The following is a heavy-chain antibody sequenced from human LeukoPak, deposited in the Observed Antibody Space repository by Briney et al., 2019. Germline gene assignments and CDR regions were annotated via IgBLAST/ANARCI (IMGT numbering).Heavy chain of an antibody. V-gene: IGHV4-4*07. CDR1: GGSFSIYY. Sequence: SETLSLTCTVSGGSFSIYYWSWIRQPAGKGLEWIGRIYTSGSNNYNPSLKSRVTMSVDTHKNQFSLNLNSVTAADRAVYYCARGPTTVTSAFDYWGQGTLVTVSS. CDR3: ARGPTTVTSAFDY. D-gene: IGHD4-17*01. CDR2: IYTSGSN. J-gene: IGHJ4*02.